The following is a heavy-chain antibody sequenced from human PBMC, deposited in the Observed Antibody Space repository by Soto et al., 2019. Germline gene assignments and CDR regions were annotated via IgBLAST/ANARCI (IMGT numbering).Heavy chain of an antibody. CDR1: GGTFSSDA. CDR2: IIPIFGTA. CDR3: ARVMRTGYYYYGMDV. J-gene: IGHJ6*02. D-gene: IGHD3-16*01. Sequence: GASVKVSCKASGGTFSSDAISWVRQAPGQGLEWMGGIIPIFGTANYAQKFQGRVTITADESTSTAYMELSSLRSEDTAVYYCARVMRTGYYYYGMDVWGQGTTVTVSS. V-gene: IGHV1-69*13.